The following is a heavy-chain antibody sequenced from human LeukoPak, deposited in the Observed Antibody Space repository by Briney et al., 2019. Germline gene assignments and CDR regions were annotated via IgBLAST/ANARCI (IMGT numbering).Heavy chain of an antibody. J-gene: IGHJ4*02. V-gene: IGHV4-59*12. CDR2: IYHSGST. D-gene: IGHD2/OR15-2a*01. CDR3: ARTQFLYFFDY. Sequence: PSETLSLTCTVFGGSISSYYWSWIRQSPGKGPEWIGHIYHSGSTNYNPSLKSRVTISVDTSKNQFSLKVTSMTAADTAIYYCARTQFLYFFDYWSQGTLVTVSS. CDR1: GGSISSYY.